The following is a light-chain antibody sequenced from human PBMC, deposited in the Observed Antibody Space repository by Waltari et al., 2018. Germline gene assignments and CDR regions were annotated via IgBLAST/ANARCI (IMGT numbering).Light chain of an antibody. CDR2: DAS. Sequence: ILLTQSPATLPLSPGERATLSCRTSQSVNSYLAWYQHKPGQAPRLLIYDASNRATGIPARFSGSGSGTDFTLTISSLEPDDFALYYCQQRFTWPSITFGQGTRLEIK. V-gene: IGKV3-11*01. CDR1: QSVNSY. J-gene: IGKJ5*01. CDR3: QQRFTWPSIT.